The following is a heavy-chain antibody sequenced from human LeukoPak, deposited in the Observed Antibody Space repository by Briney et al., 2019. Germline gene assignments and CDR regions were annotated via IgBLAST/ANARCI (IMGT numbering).Heavy chain of an antibody. CDR2: LSSSSSVI. J-gene: IGHJ4*02. CDR1: GFIFRNFN. V-gene: IGHV3-48*01. Sequence: GGSLTLSCAASGFIFRNFNMYWVRQAPGKGLEWVSYLSSSSSVIYHADSVKGRFTISRDNAKNSLYLQMNSLRTEDTAVYYCVRDGSSWGNFDYWGQGTLVSVTS. CDR3: VRDGSSWGNFDY. D-gene: IGHD7-27*01.